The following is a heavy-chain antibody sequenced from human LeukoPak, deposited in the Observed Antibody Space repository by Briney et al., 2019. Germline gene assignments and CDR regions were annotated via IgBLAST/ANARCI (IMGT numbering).Heavy chain of an antibody. V-gene: IGHV4-34*01. J-gene: IGHJ4*02. CDR3: ARAAPYSSDFDY. CDR2: INPSGST. Sequence: SETLSLTCAVYRGSFSGYNWSWIRQPPGKGLEWIGVINPSGSTNYNPSLKSRVTISVATSKNQFSVRLRSVTAADTAVYYCARAAPYSSDFDYWGQGTLVTVSS. CDR1: RGSFSGYN. D-gene: IGHD6-19*01.